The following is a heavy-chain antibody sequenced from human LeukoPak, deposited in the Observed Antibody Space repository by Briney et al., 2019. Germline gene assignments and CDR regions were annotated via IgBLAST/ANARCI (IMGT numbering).Heavy chain of an antibody. V-gene: IGHV4-59*01. CDR2: IYYSGST. CDR1: GGSISSYY. J-gene: IGHJ5*02. Sequence: SETLSLTCTVSGGSISSYYWSWIRQPPGKGLEWIGYIYYSGSTNYNPSLKSRVTISVDTSKNQFSLKLSSVTAADTAVYYCARDVQYYGSGSYGWFDPWGQGTLVTVSS. CDR3: ARDVQYYGSGSYGWFDP. D-gene: IGHD3-10*01.